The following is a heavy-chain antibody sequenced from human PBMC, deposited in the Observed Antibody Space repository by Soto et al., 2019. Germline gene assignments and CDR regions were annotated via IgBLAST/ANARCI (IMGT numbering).Heavy chain of an antibody. D-gene: IGHD3-3*01. Sequence: GGSLRLSCAASGFTVSSNYMSWVRQAPGKGLEWVSVIYSGGSTYYADPVKGRFTISRDNSKNTLYLQMNSLRAEDTAVYYCARDYPDFWSGYISDRWGQGTLVTVSS. CDR1: GFTVSSNY. V-gene: IGHV3-53*01. J-gene: IGHJ4*02. CDR3: ARDYPDFWSGYISDR. CDR2: IYSGGST.